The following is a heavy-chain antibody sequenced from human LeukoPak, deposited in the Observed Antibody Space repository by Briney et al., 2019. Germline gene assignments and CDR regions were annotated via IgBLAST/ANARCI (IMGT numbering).Heavy chain of an antibody. Sequence: GGSLRLSCVASGFTFPDFSMNWVRQAPGKGLEWISYISGRGGTIYYADSVKGRFSISRDNAKSSLYLQVNSLRAEDTAVYFWARDRVVDTAKIRNFYYYYMDVWGKGTTVTVS. CDR3: ARDRVVDTAKIRNFYYYYMDV. D-gene: IGHD5-18*01. J-gene: IGHJ6*03. CDR2: ISGRGGTI. CDR1: GFTFPDFS. V-gene: IGHV3-48*04.